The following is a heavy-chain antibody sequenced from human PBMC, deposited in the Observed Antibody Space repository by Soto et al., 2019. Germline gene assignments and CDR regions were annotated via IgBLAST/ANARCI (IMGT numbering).Heavy chain of an antibody. V-gene: IGHV3-9*01. CDR3: AKGRYDFWSPYYFDS. D-gene: IGHD3-3*01. J-gene: IGHJ4*02. CDR1: GLNFDDFA. Sequence: GGSLRLSCVGTGLNFDDFAMHWVRQAPGKGLEWVSGITWNSRVLAYADSVKGRFTISRDNARNSLYLQMDSLRDEDTALYYCAKGRYDFWSPYYFDSWGQGALVTVSS. CDR2: ITWNSRVL.